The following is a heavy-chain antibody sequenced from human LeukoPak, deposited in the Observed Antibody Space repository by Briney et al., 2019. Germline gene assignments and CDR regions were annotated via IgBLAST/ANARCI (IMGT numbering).Heavy chain of an antibody. CDR3: VSGFLQWLY. D-gene: IGHD3-3*01. Sequence: PGGSLRLSCAASGFSFSSYWMSLVRQAPGKGLEWVANINPDGSNMLYVDSVKGRFTISRDNAKNSLYLQMNNLRAEDTAVYFCVSGFLQWLYWGQGTLVTVSS. V-gene: IGHV3-7*01. CDR2: INPDGSNM. CDR1: GFSFSSYW. J-gene: IGHJ4*02.